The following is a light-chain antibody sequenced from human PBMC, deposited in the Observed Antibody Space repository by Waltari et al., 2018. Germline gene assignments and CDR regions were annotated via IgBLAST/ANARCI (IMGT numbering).Light chain of an antibody. J-gene: IGLJ3*02. CDR1: SSDFGHYNF. CDR2: EVT. CDR3: SSFAGRWV. V-gene: IGLV2-8*01. Sequence: QSALTQPPSASGSPGQSVTISCTGTSSDFGHYNFVSWYQQHPGKAPKVLIYEVTKRSSGVPDRFSGSKSGNTASLTVSGLQAEDEADYYCSSFAGRWVFGGGTKLTVL.